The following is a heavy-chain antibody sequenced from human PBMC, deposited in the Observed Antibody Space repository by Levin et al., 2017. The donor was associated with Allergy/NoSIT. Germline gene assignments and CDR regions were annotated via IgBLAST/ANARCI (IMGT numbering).Heavy chain of an antibody. CDR2: INHSGST. J-gene: IGHJ6*02. Sequence: SETLSLTCAVYGGSFSGYYWSWIRQPPGKGLEWIGEINHSGSTNYNPSLKSRVTISVDTSKNQFSLKLSSVTAADTAVYYCARDHYYGSGSAYYYYYYGMDVWGQGTTVTVSS. CDR1: GGSFSGYY. CDR3: ARDHYYGSGSAYYYYYYGMDV. D-gene: IGHD3-10*01. V-gene: IGHV4-34*01.